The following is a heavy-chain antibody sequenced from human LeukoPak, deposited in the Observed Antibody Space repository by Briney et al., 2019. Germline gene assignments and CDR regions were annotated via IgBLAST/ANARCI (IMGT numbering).Heavy chain of an antibody. V-gene: IGHV4-59*08. Sequence: SETLSLTCTVSGGSISSYYWSWIRQPPGKGLEWIGYIYYSGSTNYNPSLKSRVTISVDTSKNQFSLKLSSVTAADTAVYYCASSEAIAAAVAEYYFDYWGQGTLVTVSS. CDR3: ASSEAIAAAVAEYYFDY. CDR1: GGSISSYY. J-gene: IGHJ4*02. D-gene: IGHD6-13*01. CDR2: IYYSGST.